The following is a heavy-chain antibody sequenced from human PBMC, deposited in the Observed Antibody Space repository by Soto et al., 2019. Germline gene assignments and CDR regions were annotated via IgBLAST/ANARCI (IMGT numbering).Heavy chain of an antibody. V-gene: IGHV3-11*01. J-gene: IGHJ6*02. Sequence: QVQLVESGGGLVKPGGSLRLSCEASGFTFCDHYMSWIRQAPGKGLEWVSYISTSGSTIYNADSVEGRFTISRDNAKNSLYLQMNSLRAEDTAVYYCARDRSASWYGRGYHYYGMDVWGQGTTVTVTS. CDR1: GFTFCDHY. D-gene: IGHD6-13*01. CDR2: ISTSGSTI. CDR3: ARDRSASWYGRGYHYYGMDV.